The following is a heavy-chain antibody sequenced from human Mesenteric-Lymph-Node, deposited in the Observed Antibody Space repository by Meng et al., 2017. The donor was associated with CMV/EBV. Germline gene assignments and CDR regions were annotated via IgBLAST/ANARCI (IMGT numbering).Heavy chain of an antibody. D-gene: IGHD3-22*01. CDR2: IYYSGST. V-gene: IGHV4-39*07. CDR1: GCSISSSSYY. CDR3: ARDGDYYDSSGYNPFDY. Sequence: QLQLQESGPGLVKPSETLSLTCPVPGCSISSSSYYWGWIRQPPGKGLEWIGSIYYSGSTYYNPSLKSRVTISVDTSKNQFSLKLSSVTAADTAVYYCARDGDYYDSSGYNPFDYWGQGTLVTVSS. J-gene: IGHJ4*02.